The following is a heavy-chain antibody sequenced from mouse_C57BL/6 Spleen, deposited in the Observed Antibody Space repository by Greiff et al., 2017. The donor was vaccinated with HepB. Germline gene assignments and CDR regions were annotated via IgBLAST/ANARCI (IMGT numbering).Heavy chain of an antibody. CDR1: GFSLTSYA. CDR2: IWTGGGT. V-gene: IGHV2-9-1*01. CDR3: ASLITTVVAKKDYAMDY. D-gene: IGHD1-1*01. Sequence: VQVVESGPGLVAPSQSLSITCTVSGFSLTSYAISWVRQPPGKGLEWLGVIWTGGGTNYNSALKSRLSISKDNSKSQVFLKMNSLQTDDTARYYCASLITTVVAKKDYAMDYWGQGTSVTVSS. J-gene: IGHJ4*01.